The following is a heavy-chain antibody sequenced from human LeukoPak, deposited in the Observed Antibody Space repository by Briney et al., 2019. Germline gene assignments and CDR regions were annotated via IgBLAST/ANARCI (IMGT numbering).Heavy chain of an antibody. V-gene: IGHV1-2*02. CDR1: GYTFTGYY. J-gene: IGHJ4*02. CDR2: INPNSGGT. CDR3: ARSSSGWYGEFDY. Sequence: ASVKVSCKASGYTFTGYYMHWVRQGPGQGLEWMGWINPNSGGTNYAQKFQGRVTMTRDTSISTAYMELSRLRSDDTAVYYCARSSSGWYGEFDYWGQGTLVTVSS. D-gene: IGHD6-19*01.